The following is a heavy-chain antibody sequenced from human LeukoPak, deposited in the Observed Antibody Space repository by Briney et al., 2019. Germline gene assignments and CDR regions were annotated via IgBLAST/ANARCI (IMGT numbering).Heavy chain of an antibody. CDR1: GGTFSSYA. Sequence: ASVKVSCKASGGTFSSYAISWVRQAPGQGLEWMGRIIPILGIANYAQKFQGRVTITADKSTSTAYMELSSLRSEDTAVYYCASDMIAPRPSAFDYWGQGTLVTVSS. D-gene: IGHD6-6*01. CDR3: ASDMIAPRPSAFDY. V-gene: IGHV1-69*04. CDR2: IIPILGIA. J-gene: IGHJ4*02.